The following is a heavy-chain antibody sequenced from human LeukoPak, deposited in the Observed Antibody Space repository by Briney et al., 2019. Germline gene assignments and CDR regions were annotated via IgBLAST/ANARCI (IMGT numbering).Heavy chain of an antibody. CDR1: GGTFSSYA. CDR3: ASCPGIAAGGFGMDV. D-gene: IGHD6-13*01. V-gene: IGHV1-69*04. Sequence: SVKVSCKASGGTFSSYAISWVRQAPGQGLEWMGRIIPIFGIANYAQKFQGRVTITADKSTSTAYMELSSLRSVDTAVYYCASCPGIAAGGFGMDVWGQGTTVTVSS. J-gene: IGHJ6*02. CDR2: IIPIFGIA.